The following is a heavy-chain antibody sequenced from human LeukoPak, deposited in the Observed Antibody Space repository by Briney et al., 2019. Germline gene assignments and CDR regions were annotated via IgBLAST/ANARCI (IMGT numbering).Heavy chain of an antibody. D-gene: IGHD3-3*01. V-gene: IGHV4-39*01. CDR1: GGSISSSIYY. CDR2: VYYGGST. Sequence: SETLSLTCTVSGGSISSSIYYWGWIRQPPGKGLEWIGTVYYGGSTYYNPSLKSRVTISVDTSKNQFSLKLSSVTAADTAVHYCARRNGYFYFDYWGRGTLVTVSS. J-gene: IGHJ4*02. CDR3: ARRNGYFYFDY.